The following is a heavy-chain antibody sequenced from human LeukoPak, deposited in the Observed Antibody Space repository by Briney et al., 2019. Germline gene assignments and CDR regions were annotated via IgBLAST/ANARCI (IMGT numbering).Heavy chain of an antibody. D-gene: IGHD3-3*01. CDR3: ARDIYYDFWSGYYRADAFDI. Sequence: PGGSLRLSCSVSGLTFSSYSMSWVRQAPGKGLEWVAFIRYDGSNKYYADSVKGRFTISRDNAKNSLYLQMNSLRAEDTAVYYCARDIYYDFWSGYYRADAFDIWGQGTMVTVSS. CDR1: GLTFSSYS. V-gene: IGHV3-30*02. CDR2: IRYDGSNK. J-gene: IGHJ3*02.